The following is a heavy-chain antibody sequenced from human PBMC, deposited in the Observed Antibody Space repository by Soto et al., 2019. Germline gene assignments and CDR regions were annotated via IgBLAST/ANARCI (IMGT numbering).Heavy chain of an antibody. D-gene: IGHD5-12*01. CDR1: GFTFSSYG. Sequence: ESGGGVVQPGRSLRLSCAASGFTFSSYGMHWVRQAPGKGLEWVAVISYDGSNKYYADSVKGRFTISRDNSKNTLYLQMNSLRAADTAVYYCAKDSDYSGYDLFDYWGQGTLVTVSS. CDR2: ISYDGSNK. CDR3: AKDSDYSGYDLFDY. J-gene: IGHJ4*02. V-gene: IGHV3-30*18.